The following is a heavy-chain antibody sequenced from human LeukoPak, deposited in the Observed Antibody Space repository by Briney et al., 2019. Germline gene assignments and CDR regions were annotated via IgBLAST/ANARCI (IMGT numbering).Heavy chain of an antibody. CDR2: TNPNSGGT. J-gene: IGHJ4*02. D-gene: IGHD2-2*02. CDR3: ATEGIVVVPAAKPFDY. Sequence: ASVKVSCKASGYTFTGYYMHWVRQAPGQGLEWMGWTNPNSGGTNYAQKFQGRVTMTRDTSISTAYMELSRLRSDDTAVYYCATEGIVVVPAAKPFDYWGQGTLVTVSS. V-gene: IGHV1-2*02. CDR1: GYTFTGYY.